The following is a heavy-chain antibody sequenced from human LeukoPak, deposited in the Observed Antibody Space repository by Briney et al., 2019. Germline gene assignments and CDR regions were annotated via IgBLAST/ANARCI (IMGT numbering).Heavy chain of an antibody. Sequence: PGGSLRLSCAASGFTFSSYSMNWVRQAPGKGLEWVSSISSSSSYIYYADSVKGRFTISGDNAKNSLYLQMNSLRAEDTAVYYCARDLFVVVPAAIPNDAFDIWGQGTMVTVSS. CDR3: ARDLFVVVPAAIPNDAFDI. CDR1: GFTFSSYS. CDR2: ISSSSSYI. J-gene: IGHJ3*02. V-gene: IGHV3-21*01. D-gene: IGHD2-2*01.